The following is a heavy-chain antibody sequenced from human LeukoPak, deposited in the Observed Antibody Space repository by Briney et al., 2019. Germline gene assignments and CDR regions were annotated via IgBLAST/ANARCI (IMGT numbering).Heavy chain of an antibody. D-gene: IGHD4-17*01. Sequence: GGSLRLSCAASGFIFSSYEMNWVRQAPGKGLEWVSYINISGSTIYYADSVKGRFTISRDNAKNSLYLQMNSLRAEDTAVYYCARYDYGDYEDYFYYMDVWGKGTAVSVSS. V-gene: IGHV3-48*03. CDR1: GFIFSSYE. CDR2: INISGSTI. J-gene: IGHJ6*03. CDR3: ARYDYGDYEDYFYYMDV.